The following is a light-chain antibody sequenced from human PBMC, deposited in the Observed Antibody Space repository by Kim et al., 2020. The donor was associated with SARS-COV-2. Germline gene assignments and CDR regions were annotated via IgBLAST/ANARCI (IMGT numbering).Light chain of an antibody. CDR3: NSYTRSSPYV. Sequence: QSALTQPPSVSGSPGQSLTISCTGTSDDVGGYNFVSCYQQHPSNAPKLMFYDVTKPPSGVAHRFSGSKFGYTASLTISRLPAEDAADYYCNSYTRSSPYVFGGGTKVTVL. CDR1: SDDVGGYNF. V-gene: IGLV2-14*01. J-gene: IGLJ2*01. CDR2: DVT.